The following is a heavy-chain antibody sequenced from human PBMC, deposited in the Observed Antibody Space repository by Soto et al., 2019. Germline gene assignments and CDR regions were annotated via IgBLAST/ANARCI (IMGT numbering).Heavy chain of an antibody. CDR2: MNPNSGNT. CDR1: GYTFTSYD. J-gene: IGHJ6*02. D-gene: IGHD3-16*02. Sequence: ASVKVSCKASGYTFTSYDINWVRQATGQGLEWMGWMNPNSGNTGYAQKFQGRVTMTRNTSISTAYMELSSLRSEDTAVDYCARVRVWGSYRAPRGMDVWGQGTTVTVSS. V-gene: IGHV1-8*01. CDR3: ARVRVWGSYRAPRGMDV.